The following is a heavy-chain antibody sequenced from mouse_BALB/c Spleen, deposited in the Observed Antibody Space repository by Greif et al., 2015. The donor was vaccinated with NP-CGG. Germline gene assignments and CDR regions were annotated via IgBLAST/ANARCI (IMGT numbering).Heavy chain of an antibody. CDR1: GFTFSDYY. J-gene: IGHJ4*01. CDR3: ASMDY. Sequence: GKLVESGGGLVKPGGSLKLSCAASGFTFSDYYMYWVRQTPEKRLEWVATISDGGSYTYYPDSVKGRFTISRDNAKNXLYLQMSSLKSEDTAMYYCASMDYWGQGTSVTVSS. V-gene: IGHV5-4*02. CDR2: ISDGGSYT.